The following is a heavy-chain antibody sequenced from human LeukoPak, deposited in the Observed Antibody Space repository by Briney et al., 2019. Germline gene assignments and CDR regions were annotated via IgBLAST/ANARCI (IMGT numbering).Heavy chain of an antibody. V-gene: IGHV4-59*08. CDR3: ARHLPNYYDSSDAFDI. Sequence: PSETLSLTCTVSGVSISTYYWSWIRQPPGKGLEWIGYFYYSGSTNHNPSLKSRVTMSVDTSKNQFSLKLTSVTAADTAMYYCARHLPNYYDSSDAFDIWGQGTMVTVSS. D-gene: IGHD3-22*01. CDR2: FYYSGST. J-gene: IGHJ3*02. CDR1: GVSISTYY.